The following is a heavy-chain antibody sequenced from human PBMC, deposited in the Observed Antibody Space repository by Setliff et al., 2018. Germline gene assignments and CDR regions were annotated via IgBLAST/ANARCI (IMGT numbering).Heavy chain of an antibody. J-gene: IGHJ4*02. CDR2: FFYSGDS. Sequence: PAETLSLTCTVSGASINSHYWSWIRQPPGKGLEWIGLFFYSGDSRYNPPLKSRVTMSVDASRNQFSLKLSSVTAADTAIYYCARDRSYYASGSFTKWFDYWGQGTQVTVSS. D-gene: IGHD3-10*01. CDR1: GASINSHY. CDR3: ARDRSYYASGSFTKWFDY. V-gene: IGHV4-59*11.